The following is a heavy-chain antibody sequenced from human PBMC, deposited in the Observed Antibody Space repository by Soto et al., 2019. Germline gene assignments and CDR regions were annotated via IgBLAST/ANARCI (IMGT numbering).Heavy chain of an antibody. CDR2: IYHSGST. D-gene: IGHD2-2*03. CDR3: ARSGYCSSTSCYWNNWFDP. CDR1: GYSISSGYY. Sequence: SETLSLTCAVSGYSISSGYYWGWIRQPPGKGLEWIGSIYHSGSTYYNPSLKSRVTISVDTSKNQFSLKLSSVTAADTAVHYCARSGYCSSTSCYWNNWFDPWGQGTLVTVSS. J-gene: IGHJ5*02. V-gene: IGHV4-38-2*01.